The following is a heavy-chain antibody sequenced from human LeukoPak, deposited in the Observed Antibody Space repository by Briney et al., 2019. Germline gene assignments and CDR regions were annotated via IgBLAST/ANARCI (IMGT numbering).Heavy chain of an antibody. CDR3: ARDQGIVGATGERRLFDY. CDR1: GYTFTGYY. J-gene: IGHJ4*02. D-gene: IGHD1-26*01. CDR2: INPNSGGT. Sequence: ASVKVSCKASGYTFTGYYMHWVRQAPGQGLEWMGWINPNSGGTNYAQKFQGWVTMTRDTSISTAYMELSRLRSDDTAVYYCARDQGIVGATGERRLFDYWGQGTLVTVSS. V-gene: IGHV1-2*04.